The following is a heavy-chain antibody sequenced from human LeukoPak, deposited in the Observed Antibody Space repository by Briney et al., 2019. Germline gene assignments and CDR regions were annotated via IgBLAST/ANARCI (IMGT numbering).Heavy chain of an antibody. CDR2: IYYSGST. J-gene: IGHJ4*02. CDR3: ARLQGGGSYQNFDY. V-gene: IGHV4-59*01. CDR1: GGSISSYY. Sequence: KSSETLSLTCTVSGGSISSYYWIWIRQPPGKGLEWIGYIYYSGSTNYNPSLKSRVTISVDTSKNQFSLRLSSVTAADTAVYYCARLQGGGSYQNFDYWGQGTLVTVSS. D-gene: IGHD3-16*02.